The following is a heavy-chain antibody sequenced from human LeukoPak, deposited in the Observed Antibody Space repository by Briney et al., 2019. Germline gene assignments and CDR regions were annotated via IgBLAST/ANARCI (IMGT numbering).Heavy chain of an antibody. V-gene: IGHV4-4*07. J-gene: IGHJ4*02. CDR3: ARAEIKSYCGSDCYTTYFDY. Sequence: SETLSLTCTVSGGSMSSLYWSWIRELAGKGLEWIGRIYTSGGTTSTHYIPSLTSRVTMSIDTSKTQFSLRLTSVTAADTAVYYCARAEIKSYCGSDCYTTYFDYWGQGTLVTVSS. CDR1: GGSMSSLY. D-gene: IGHD2-21*02. CDR2: IYTSGGTTST.